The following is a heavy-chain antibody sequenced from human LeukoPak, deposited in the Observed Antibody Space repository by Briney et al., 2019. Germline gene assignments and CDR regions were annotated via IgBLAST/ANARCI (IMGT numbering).Heavy chain of an antibody. CDR2: VAGSGST. Sequence: SETLSLTCSVSGGSLNYYYWSWIRQPAGRGLEWIGRVAGSGSTNYNPSLRSRATMSVDKTKNQFSLTLTAVTAADTAIYYCARVGSSNTHYDYWGPGTLVTVSS. CDR1: GGSLNYYY. J-gene: IGHJ4*02. CDR3: ARVGSSNTHYDY. V-gene: IGHV4-4*07. D-gene: IGHD3-10*01.